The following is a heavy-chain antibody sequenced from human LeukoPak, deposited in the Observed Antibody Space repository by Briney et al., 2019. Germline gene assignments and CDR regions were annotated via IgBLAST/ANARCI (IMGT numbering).Heavy chain of an antibody. CDR3: ARLYRIMITFGGVIAQPFDY. V-gene: IGHV5-51*01. D-gene: IGHD3-16*02. Sequence: GESLKISCKGSGYSFTGYWIGWVRQMPGKGLEWMGIIYPVESDTRYSPSFQGKVTISTDKSISTAYLQWSSLKASDTAIYYCARLYRIMITFGGVIAQPFDYWGQGTLVTVSS. CDR1: GYSFTGYW. CDR2: IYPVESDT. J-gene: IGHJ4*02.